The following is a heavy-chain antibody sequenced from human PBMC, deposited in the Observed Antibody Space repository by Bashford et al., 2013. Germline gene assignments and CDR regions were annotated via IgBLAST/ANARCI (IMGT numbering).Heavy chain of an antibody. J-gene: IGHJ4*02. CDR3: ARHKGSFYDILTGYYTSYYFDY. D-gene: IGHD3-9*01. Sequence: SVKVSCKASGGTFSSYAISWVRQAPGQGLEWMGRIIPILGIANYAQKFQGRVTITADKSTSTAYMELSSLRSEDTAVYYCARHKGSFYDILTGYYTSYYFDYWGQGTLVTVSS. CDR1: GGTFSSYA. CDR2: IIPILGIA. V-gene: IGHV1-69*04.